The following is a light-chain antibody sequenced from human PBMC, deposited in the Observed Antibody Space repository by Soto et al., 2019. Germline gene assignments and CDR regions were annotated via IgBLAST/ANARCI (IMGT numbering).Light chain of an antibody. V-gene: IGLV2-14*01. J-gene: IGLJ1*01. CDR2: DVS. CDR3: SSYTSSSTSYV. Sequence: QSVLTQPATVSGSPGQSITISCTGTSSEVGGYNYVSWYQQHPGEAPKLMIYDVSNRPSGVSNRFSGSKSGNTASLTISGLQAEDEADYYCSSYTSSSTSYVFGTGTKVTVL. CDR1: SSEVGGYNY.